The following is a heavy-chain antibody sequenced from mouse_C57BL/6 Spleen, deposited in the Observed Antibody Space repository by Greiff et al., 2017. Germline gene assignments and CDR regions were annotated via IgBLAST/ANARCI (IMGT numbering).Heavy chain of an antibody. D-gene: IGHD1-2*01. CDR2: IDPSDSYT. Sequence: QVQLQQPGAELVKPGASVQLSCKASGYTFTSYWMQWVKQRPGQGLEWIGEIDPSDSYTNYNQKFKGKATLTLDTSSSTAYMQISSLTSEDSAVYYCGIDGDESMDYWGQGTAVTVSA. V-gene: IGHV1-50*01. CDR1: GYTFTSYW. CDR3: GIDGDESMDY. J-gene: IGHJ4*01.